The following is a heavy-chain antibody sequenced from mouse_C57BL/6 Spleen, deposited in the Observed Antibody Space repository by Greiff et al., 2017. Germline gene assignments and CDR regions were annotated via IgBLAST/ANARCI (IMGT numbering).Heavy chain of an antibody. J-gene: IGHJ4*01. CDR2: IYPGNSDT. V-gene: IGHV1-5*01. Sequence: EVQLQQSGTVLARPGASVKMSCTTSGYTFTSYWMHWVKQRPGQGLEWIGAIYPGNSDTSYNQKFKGKANLTAVTSASTAYMELSSLTDEASAVCYRTRRLGRYAMDYWGQGTSVTVSS. CDR3: TRRLGRYAMDY. CDR1: GYTFTSYW. D-gene: IGHD4-1*01.